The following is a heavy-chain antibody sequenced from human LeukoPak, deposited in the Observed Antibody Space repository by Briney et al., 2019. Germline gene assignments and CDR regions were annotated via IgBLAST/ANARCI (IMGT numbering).Heavy chain of an antibody. CDR1: GYTFTSYG. CDR2: ISAYNGNT. CDR3: AREMIVVVTATYYFDY. Sequence: ASVKVSCKASGYTFTSYGISWVLQAPGQGLEWMGWISAYNGNTNYAQKLQGRVTMTTDTSTSTAYMELRSLRSDDTAVYYCAREMIVVVTATYYFDYWGQGTLVTVSS. J-gene: IGHJ4*02. V-gene: IGHV1-18*01. D-gene: IGHD2-21*02.